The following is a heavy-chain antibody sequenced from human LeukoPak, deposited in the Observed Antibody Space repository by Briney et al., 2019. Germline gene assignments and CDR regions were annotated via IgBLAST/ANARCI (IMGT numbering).Heavy chain of an antibody. CDR3: ARVNSYGLDWFDP. CDR1: GFTVSSNY. J-gene: IGHJ5*02. Sequence: PGGSLRLSCAASGFTVSSNYMSWVRQAPGKGLEWVSVIYSGGSTYYADSVKGRFTISRDNSKNTLYLQMNSLRAEDTAVYYCARVNSYGLDWFDPWGQGTLVTVSS. CDR2: IYSGGST. V-gene: IGHV3-53*01. D-gene: IGHD5-18*01.